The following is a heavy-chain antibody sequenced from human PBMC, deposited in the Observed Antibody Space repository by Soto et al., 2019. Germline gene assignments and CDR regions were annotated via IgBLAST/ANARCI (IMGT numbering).Heavy chain of an antibody. CDR2: IKSKTDGGTT. CDR3: TTEAAATYNWFAP. CDR1: GFTFSNAW. V-gene: IGHV3-15*01. D-gene: IGHD6-13*01. Sequence: EVQLVESGGGLVKPGGSLRLSCAASGFTFSNAWMSWVRQAPGKGLEWVGRIKSKTDGGTTDYAAPVKGRFTISRDDSKNTLYLQMNSLKTEDTAVYYCTTEAAATYNWFAPWGQGTLVTVSS. J-gene: IGHJ5*02.